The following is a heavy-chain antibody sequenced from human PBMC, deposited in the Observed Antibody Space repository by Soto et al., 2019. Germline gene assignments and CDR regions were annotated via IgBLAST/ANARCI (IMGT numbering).Heavy chain of an antibody. CDR3: ARDQGVVVTADNWFDP. D-gene: IGHD2-21*02. V-gene: IGHV4-4*07. CDR1: GGSITDYS. J-gene: IGHJ5*02. CDR2: IFSSGST. Sequence: SETLSLTCTVSGGSITDYSLVWIRQPAGKGLEWIGRIFSSGSTSYNPSLKGRVTMSLDTSKNQFSLKLNSATATDTAVYFCARDQGVVVTADNWFDPWGQGILVTVSS.